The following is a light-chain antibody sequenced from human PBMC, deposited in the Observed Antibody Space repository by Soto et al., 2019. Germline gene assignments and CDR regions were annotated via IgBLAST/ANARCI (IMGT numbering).Light chain of an antibody. J-gene: IGLJ1*01. CDR3: SSFTNKKTDV. V-gene: IGLV2-14*01. CDR1: SSDVGGYNY. Sequence: QSALTQPASVSGSPGQSITISCSGSSSDVGGYNYVCWYQQQPGKAPRLIISQVNYRASGVSSRFSGSKSGNTASLTISGLQAEDEADYYCSSFTNKKTDVFGTGTKLTVL. CDR2: QVN.